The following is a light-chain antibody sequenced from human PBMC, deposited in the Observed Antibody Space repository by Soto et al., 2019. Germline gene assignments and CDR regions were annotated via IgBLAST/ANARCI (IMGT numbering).Light chain of an antibody. CDR2: KVS. V-gene: IGKV2-30*01. J-gene: IGKJ2*03. Sequence: DVAMTQSPLSLSVTLGQPASISCTSSLSLVNSDGNSNLNWFHQRPGQYPRRLLYKVSNRDSGVQARFSGSRSGTDFALKISRVEAEDVGVYYCMQGRHWPSFGQGTRLEI. CDR3: MQGRHWPS. CDR1: LSLVNSDGNSN.